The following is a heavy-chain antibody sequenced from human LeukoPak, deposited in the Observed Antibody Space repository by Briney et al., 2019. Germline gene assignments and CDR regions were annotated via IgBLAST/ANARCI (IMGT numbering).Heavy chain of an antibody. V-gene: IGHV1-8*01. J-gene: IGHJ6*03. Sequence: GASVKVSCKASGYTFTSYDINWVRQATGPGLEWMGWMNPNRGNTGYAQKFQGRVTMTRNTTISTAYTELSSLRSEDTAVYYCPRGYSGDDYYYYYYMDVWGKGTTVPVSS. CDR2: MNPNRGNT. CDR3: PRGYSGDDYYYYYYMDV. CDR1: GYTFTSYD. D-gene: IGHD5-12*01.